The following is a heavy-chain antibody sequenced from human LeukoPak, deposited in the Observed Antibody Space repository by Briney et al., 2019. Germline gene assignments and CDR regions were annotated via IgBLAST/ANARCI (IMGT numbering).Heavy chain of an antibody. D-gene: IGHD3-10*01. CDR2: ISSSSSYI. V-gene: IGHV3-21*01. Sequence: PGGSLRLSCAASGFTFSSYGMHWVRQAPGKGLEWVSSISSSSSYIYYADSVKGRFTISRDNAKNSLYLQMNSLRAEDTAVYYCARAYGSGSYCPNYWGQGTLVTVSS. CDR1: GFTFSSYG. CDR3: ARAYGSGSYCPNY. J-gene: IGHJ4*02.